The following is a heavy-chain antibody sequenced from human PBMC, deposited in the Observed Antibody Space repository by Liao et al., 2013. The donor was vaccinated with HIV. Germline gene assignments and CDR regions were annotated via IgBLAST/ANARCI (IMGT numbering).Heavy chain of an antibody. CDR1: GGSISSGDHY. J-gene: IGHJ6*03. V-gene: IGHV4-30-4*08. D-gene: IGHD5-12*01. CDR2: VYYSGST. CDR3: ARIVATIHHYYYMDV. Sequence: QVQLQESGPGLVKSSQTLSLTCTVSGGSISSGDHYWSWVRQPPGKGLEWIGFVYYSGSTYYSPSLKSRASISVDTSNNQFSLKLSSVTAADTAVYYCARIVATIHHYYYMDVWGKGTTVTVSS.